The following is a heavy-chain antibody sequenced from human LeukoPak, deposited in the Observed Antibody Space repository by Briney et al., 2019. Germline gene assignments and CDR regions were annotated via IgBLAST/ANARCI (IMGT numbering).Heavy chain of an antibody. CDR3: ATDRDNSDWQKRFDS. V-gene: IGHV3-7*01. CDR1: GFTFSTYW. D-gene: IGHD2-21*02. J-gene: IGHJ4*02. CDR2: INQDASER. Sequence: GGSLRLSCAASGFTFSTYWMNWYRQAPGKGLEWVGNINQDASERNYVDSVRGRFTISRDNAKNSLHLQMNSLRAEDTAVYYCATDRDNSDWQKRFDSWGQGTLVTVSS.